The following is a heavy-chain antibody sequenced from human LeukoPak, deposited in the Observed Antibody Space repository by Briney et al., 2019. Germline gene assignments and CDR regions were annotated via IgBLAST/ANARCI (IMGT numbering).Heavy chain of an antibody. CDR1: GGSVSSGSYH. J-gene: IGHJ4*02. CDR2: IYYSGST. D-gene: IGHD6-13*01. Sequence: SETLSLTCTVSGGSVSSGSYHWSWIRQPPGKGLEWLGYIYYSGSTNYNPSLKSRVTISVDTSKNQFSLKLSSVTAADTAVYYCARDLSSWYGRYYFDYWAREPWSPSPQ. CDR3: ARDLSSWYGRYYFDY. V-gene: IGHV4-61*01.